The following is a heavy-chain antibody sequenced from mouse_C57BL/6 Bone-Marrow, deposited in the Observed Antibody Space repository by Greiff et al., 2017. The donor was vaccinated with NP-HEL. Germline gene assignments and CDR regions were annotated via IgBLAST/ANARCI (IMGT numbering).Heavy chain of an antibody. V-gene: IGHV1-4*01. CDR2: INPSSGYT. J-gene: IGHJ1*03. CDR1: GYTFTSYT. CDR3: AKGPSFDWYFDV. Sequence: QVQLKESGAELARPGASVKMSCKASGYTFTSYTMHWVKQRPGQGLEWIGYINPSSGYTKYNQKFKDKATLTADKSSSTAYMQLSSLTSEDSAVYYCAKGPSFDWYFDVWGTGTTVTVSS. D-gene: IGHD1-2*01.